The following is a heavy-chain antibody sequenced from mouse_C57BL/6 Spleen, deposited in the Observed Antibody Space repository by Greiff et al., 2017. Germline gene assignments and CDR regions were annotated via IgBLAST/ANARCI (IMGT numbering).Heavy chain of an antibody. J-gene: IGHJ2*01. CDR3: ARLVADGYYVDY. D-gene: IGHD1-1*02. CDR1: GYAFSSSW. CDR2: IYPGDGDT. Sequence: VHLVESGPELVKPGASVKISCKASGYAFSSSWMNWVKQRPGKGLEWIGRIYPGDGDTNYNGKFKGKATLTADKSSSTAYMQLSSLTSEDSAVYFCARLVADGYYVDYWGQGTTLTVSS. V-gene: IGHV1-82*01.